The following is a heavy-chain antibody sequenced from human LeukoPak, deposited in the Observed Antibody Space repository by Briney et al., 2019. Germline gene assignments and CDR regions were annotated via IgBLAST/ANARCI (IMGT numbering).Heavy chain of an antibody. CDR1: GFTFDDYG. D-gene: IGHD2-2*01. Sequence: GGSLRLSCAASGFTFDDYGMSWVRQAPGKGLEWVSGINWNGGSTGYADSVRGRFTISRDNAKNSLYLQMNSLRAEDTALYYCARGYCSSTSCYFDYWGQGTLVTVSS. V-gene: IGHV3-20*04. CDR2: INWNGGST. CDR3: ARGYCSSTSCYFDY. J-gene: IGHJ4*02.